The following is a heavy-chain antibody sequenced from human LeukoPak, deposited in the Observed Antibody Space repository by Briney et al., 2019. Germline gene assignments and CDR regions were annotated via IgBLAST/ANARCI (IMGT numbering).Heavy chain of an antibody. V-gene: IGHV4-59*11. Sequence: SETLSLTCTVSGGTFSRHYWSWIRQPPGKGLEWIAYIDYSGSTNYNPSLKSRLTISVDASKNQVSLKLTSVTAADTAVYYCARGLGGSYPFDYWGQGTLVTVSS. CDR2: IDYSGST. D-gene: IGHD1-26*01. J-gene: IGHJ4*02. CDR1: GGTFSRHY. CDR3: ARGLGGSYPFDY.